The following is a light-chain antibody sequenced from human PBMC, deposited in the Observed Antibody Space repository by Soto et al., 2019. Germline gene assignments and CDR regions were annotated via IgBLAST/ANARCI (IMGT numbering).Light chain of an antibody. V-gene: IGKV3-20*01. CDR1: QSVSSR. Sequence: EIVMSPSPCTLSLSPGARATLSCRASQSVSSRLAWYQQKPGQAPRLLISGASSRATGIPDRFSGSGSGTDFTLTISRLEPEDFAVYYCQQYGSSPPTFGQGTKVDIK. CDR2: GAS. CDR3: QQYGSSPPT. J-gene: IGKJ1*01.